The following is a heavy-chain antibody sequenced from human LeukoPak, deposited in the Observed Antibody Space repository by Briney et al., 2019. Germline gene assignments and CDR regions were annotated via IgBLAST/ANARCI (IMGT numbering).Heavy chain of an antibody. CDR1: GYTFTSYG. D-gene: IGHD3-10*01. V-gene: IGHV1-18*01. CDR3: ARGEGTMVRGAARGDY. Sequence: ASVKVSCKAPGYTFTSYGISWVRQAPGQGLEWMGWISAYNGNTNYAQKLQGRVTMTTDTSTSTAYMELRSLRSDDTAVYYCARGEGTMVRGAARGDYWGQGTLVTVSS. CDR2: ISAYNGNT. J-gene: IGHJ4*02.